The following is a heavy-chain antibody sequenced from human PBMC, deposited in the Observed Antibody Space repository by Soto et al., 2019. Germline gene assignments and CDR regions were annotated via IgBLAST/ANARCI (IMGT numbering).Heavy chain of an antibody. CDR1: GFIFSSYG. D-gene: IGHD3-22*01. Sequence: PGGSLRLSCAASGFIFSSYGMNWVRQAPGKGLEWVSFISSSSSTIYYADSVKGRFTISRDNAKNSLYLQMNSLRDEDTAVYYCARDVGYYYHSSGYYRFDYWGQGT. J-gene: IGHJ4*02. V-gene: IGHV3-48*02. CDR3: ARDVGYYYHSSGYYRFDY. CDR2: ISSSSSTI.